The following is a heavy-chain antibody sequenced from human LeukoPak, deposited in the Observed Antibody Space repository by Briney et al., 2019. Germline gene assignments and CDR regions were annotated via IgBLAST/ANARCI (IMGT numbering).Heavy chain of an antibody. CDR3: AILPHSYDSSGYLDY. J-gene: IGHJ4*02. CDR2: INPNSGGT. Sequence: ASVKVSCKASGYTFTGYYMHWVRQAPGQGLEWMGWINPNSGGTNYAQKFQGRVTMTRDTSISTAYMELSRLRSDDTAVYYCAILPHSYDSSGYLDYWGQGTLVTVSS. CDR1: GYTFTGYY. V-gene: IGHV1-2*02. D-gene: IGHD3-22*01.